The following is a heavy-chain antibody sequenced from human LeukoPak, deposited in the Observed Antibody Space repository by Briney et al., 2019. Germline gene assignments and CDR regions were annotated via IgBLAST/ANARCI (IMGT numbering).Heavy chain of an antibody. D-gene: IGHD3-22*01. CDR3: ARATRTYYDSSGYPP. CDR2: IYYSGST. J-gene: IGHJ4*02. Sequence: PSETLSLTCTVSGGSISSYYWSWIRQPPGKGLEWIGYIYYSGSTNYNPSLKSRVTISVDTSKNQFSLKLSSVTAADTAVYYCARATRTYYDSSGYPPWGQGTLVTVSS. V-gene: IGHV4-59*12. CDR1: GGSISSYY.